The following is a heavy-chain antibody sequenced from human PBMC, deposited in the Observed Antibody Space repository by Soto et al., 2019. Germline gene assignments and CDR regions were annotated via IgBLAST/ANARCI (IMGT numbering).Heavy chain of an antibody. Sequence: ASVKVSCKAWGGTFSSYAISWVRQASGQGLEWMGWINPNSGGTNYAQKFQGRVTMTRDTSISTAYMELSRLRSDDTAVYYCARPKDAVARGNWFDPWG. CDR3: ARPKDAVARGNWFDP. CDR2: INPNSGGT. D-gene: IGHD6-19*01. CDR1: GGTFSSYA. V-gene: IGHV1-2*02. J-gene: IGHJ5*02.